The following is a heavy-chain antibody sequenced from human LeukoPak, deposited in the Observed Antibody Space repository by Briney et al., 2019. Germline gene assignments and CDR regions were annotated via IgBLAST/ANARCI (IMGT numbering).Heavy chain of an antibody. CDR2: TYYRSKWYN. J-gene: IGHJ5*02. V-gene: IGHV6-1*01. Sequence: SQTLSLTCAISGDSVSSNSAAWNWITQSPSRGLEWLGRTYYRSKWYNDYAVSVKSRITINPDTSKNQFSLQLNSVTPEDTAVYYCARGVVQGAAAANWFDPWGQGILVTVSS. D-gene: IGHD6-25*01. CDR3: ARGVVQGAAAANWFDP. CDR1: GDSVSSNSAA.